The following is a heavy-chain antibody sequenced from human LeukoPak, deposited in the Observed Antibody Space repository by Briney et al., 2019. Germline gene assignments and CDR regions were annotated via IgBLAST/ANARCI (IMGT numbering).Heavy chain of an antibody. CDR1: GGSISSGGFY. CDR2: IYYSGNT. D-gene: IGHD3-10*01. V-gene: IGHV4-31*03. J-gene: IGHJ4*02. CDR3: ARVRMVRGVIGGDFDY. Sequence: SQTLSLTCTVSGGSISSGGFYWTWIRQHPGTGLEWIGYIYYSGNTYYNPSLKSRLTISVDRSKTQFSLKLTSVTAADTAVYYCARVRMVRGVIGGDFDYWGQGTLVTVSS.